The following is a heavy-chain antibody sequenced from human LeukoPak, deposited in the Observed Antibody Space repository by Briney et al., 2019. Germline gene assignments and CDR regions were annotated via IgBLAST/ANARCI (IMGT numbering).Heavy chain of an antibody. CDR2: IYSGGST. J-gene: IGHJ4*02. CDR1: GFTVSSNY. Sequence: GGSLRLSCAASGFTVSSNYMSWVRQAPGKGLEWVSVIYSGGSTYYADSVKGRFTISRDNSKNTLYLQMNSLRAEDTAVYYCARDVGGAARYFDYWGQGTLVTVSS. V-gene: IGHV3-66*01. CDR3: ARDVGGAARYFDY. D-gene: IGHD6-6*01.